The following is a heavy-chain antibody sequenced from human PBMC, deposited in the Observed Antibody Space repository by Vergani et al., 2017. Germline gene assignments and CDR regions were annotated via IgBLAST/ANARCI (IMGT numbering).Heavy chain of an antibody. D-gene: IGHD3-10*01. CDR3: AGDRTMVQGVLIDWFDP. Sequence: QVQLVQSGAEVKKPGASVKVSCKASGYTFTSYAMHWVRQAPGQRLEWMGWINAGNSNTKYSQKFQGRVTITRDTSSSTAYMELISLRSEDTAVYYCAGDRTMVQGVLIDWFDPWGQGTLVTVSS. J-gene: IGHJ5*02. V-gene: IGHV1-3*01. CDR2: INAGNSNT. CDR1: GYTFTSYA.